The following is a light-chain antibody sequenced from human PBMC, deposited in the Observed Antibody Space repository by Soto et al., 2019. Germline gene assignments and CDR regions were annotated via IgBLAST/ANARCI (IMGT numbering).Light chain of an antibody. CDR1: QSITSC. Sequence: DIQMTQSPSSLSASVGDRVTITCRASQSITSCLNWYQQKPGKAPNLLIYAASTLQSGVQSRFSGSGSGTDFTLTISSLKREDFATYYCQQSYSTPTFGQGTKVDIK. V-gene: IGKV1-39*01. J-gene: IGKJ1*01. CDR2: AAS. CDR3: QQSYSTPT.